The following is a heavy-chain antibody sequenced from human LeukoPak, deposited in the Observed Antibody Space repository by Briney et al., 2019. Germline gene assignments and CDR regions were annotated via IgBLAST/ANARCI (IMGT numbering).Heavy chain of an antibody. V-gene: IGHV3-11*01. J-gene: IGHJ6*03. CDR3: AKGLYTSGRGYMDV. Sequence: LSLTCTVSGGSISTSNYYWGWVRQAPGKGLEWVSYISSSGSTIYYADSVKGRFTISRDNAKNSLYLQMNSLRAEDTAVYYCAKGLYTSGRGYMDVWGKGTTVTISS. D-gene: IGHD6-19*01. CDR1: GGSISTSNYY. CDR2: ISSSGSTI.